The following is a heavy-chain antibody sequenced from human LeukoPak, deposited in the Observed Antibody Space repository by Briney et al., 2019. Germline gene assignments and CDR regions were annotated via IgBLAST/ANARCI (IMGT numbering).Heavy chain of an antibody. CDR3: ARHGANYYYFDY. Sequence: PSETLPLTCAVSGYSINSGYFWAWIRQTPGKGLEWSGSIYHSGNTYSNPSLKSRVTISVDTSKNQFSLNLNSVTAADTALYYCARHGANYYYFDYWGQGTLVTVSS. CDR1: GYSINSGYF. J-gene: IGHJ4*02. V-gene: IGHV4-38-2*01. D-gene: IGHD4/OR15-4a*01. CDR2: IYHSGNT.